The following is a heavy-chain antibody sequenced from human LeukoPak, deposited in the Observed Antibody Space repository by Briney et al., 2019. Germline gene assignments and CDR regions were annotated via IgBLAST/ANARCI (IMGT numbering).Heavy chain of an antibody. V-gene: IGHV4-59*01. Sequence: SETLSFTRTVSGGSISTYYWSWIRQPPGKGLEWIGYIYYNGDTNYNPSLKSRVTISVDTSKKQFSLKLRTVTAADTAVYYCARRGGRDGYNLNWLDPWGQGTLVTVSS. CDR3: ARRGGRDGYNLNWLDP. CDR1: GGSISTYY. D-gene: IGHD5-24*01. CDR2: IYYNGDT. J-gene: IGHJ5*02.